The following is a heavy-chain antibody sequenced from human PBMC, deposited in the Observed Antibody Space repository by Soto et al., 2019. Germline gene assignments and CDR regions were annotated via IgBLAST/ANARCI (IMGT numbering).Heavy chain of an antibody. J-gene: IGHJ6*03. D-gene: IGHD2-2*01. CDR1: GGSFSDYY. V-gene: IGHV4-34*01. CDR2: INDSGST. CDR3: ARVRTNPRPALTVQNYYYYMDV. Sequence: SETLSLTCGVYGGSFSDYYWTWIRQAPGKGLEWIGEINDSGSTTYSPSLKSRITMSVDTSTNQFSLKLNSVTAADTAVYYCARVRTNPRPALTVQNYYYYMDVWGKGTTVTVSS.